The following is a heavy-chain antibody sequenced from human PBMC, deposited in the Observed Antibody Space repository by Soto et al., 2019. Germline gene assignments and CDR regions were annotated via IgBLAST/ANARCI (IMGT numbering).Heavy chain of an antibody. CDR1: GYTFTSYG. V-gene: IGHV1-18*01. D-gene: IGHD3-10*01. CDR3: ARVTEYRYYYGSGSGAFDI. CDR2: ISAYNGNT. Sequence: ASVKVSCKASGYTFTSYGISWVRQAPGQGLEWMGWISAYNGNTNYAQKLQGRVTMTTDTSTSTAYMELRSLRSDDTAVYYCARVTEYRYYYGSGSGAFDIWGQGTMVTVS. J-gene: IGHJ3*02.